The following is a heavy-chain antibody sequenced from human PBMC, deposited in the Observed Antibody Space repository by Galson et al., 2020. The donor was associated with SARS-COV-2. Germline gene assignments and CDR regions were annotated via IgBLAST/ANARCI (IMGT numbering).Heavy chain of an antibody. CDR1: GFTFSNYW. V-gene: IGHV3-7*01. CDR3: RAADNGFDV. CDR2: IKQDGSDK. J-gene: IGHJ3*01. D-gene: IGHD6-13*01. Sequence: QLGESLKISCSVSGFTFSNYWMSWVRQAPGKGLEWVANIKQDGSDKYYVATVRGRFTISRDNAKNSLYLQMNSLRAEDTALYYCRAADNGFDVWCQGTMVTVSS.